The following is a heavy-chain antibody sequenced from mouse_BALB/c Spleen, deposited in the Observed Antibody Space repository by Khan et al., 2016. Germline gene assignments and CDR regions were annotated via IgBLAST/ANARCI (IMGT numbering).Heavy chain of an antibody. CDR2: ITFSGFT. CDR3: ANSGNYFDN. V-gene: IGHV3-2*02. Sequence: EVQLQESGPGLVKPSQSLSLTCTVTGYSITSDYAWNWIRQFPGNKLEWMGYITFSGFTGYNPSLKSRISITRDTSKNQFFLHLNSVTTEDTATYYCANSGNYFDNWGQGTTLTVSS. D-gene: IGHD3-2*02. CDR1: GYSITSDYA. J-gene: IGHJ2*01.